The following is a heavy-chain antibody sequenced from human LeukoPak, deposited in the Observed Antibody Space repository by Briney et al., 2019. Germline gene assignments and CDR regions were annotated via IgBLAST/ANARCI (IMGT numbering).Heavy chain of an antibody. CDR1: GGTFSSYA. D-gene: IGHD1-26*01. CDR3: SRSGSYSNAVAFDI. Sequence: SVKVSCKASGGTFSSYAISWVRQAPGQGLERMGRIIPIFGTANYAQKFQGRVTITTDESTSTAYMELSSLRSEDTAVYYCSRSGSYSNAVAFDIWGQGTMVTVSS. J-gene: IGHJ3*02. CDR2: IIPIFGTA. V-gene: IGHV1-69*05.